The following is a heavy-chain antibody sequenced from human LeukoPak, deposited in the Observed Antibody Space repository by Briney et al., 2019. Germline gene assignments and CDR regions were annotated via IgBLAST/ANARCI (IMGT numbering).Heavy chain of an antibody. D-gene: IGHD3-22*01. J-gene: IGHJ4*02. CDR2: ISSDGSRV. CDR3: VRDWGYDSSGYWQKYFDT. V-gene: IGHV3-74*01. Sequence: GGSLRLSCAASGFTFSDYWMHWVRQAPGRGLVWVSRISSDGSRVTYADSVKGRFTISRDNAKNTVYLQMNSLRAEDTAVYYCVRDWGYDSSGYWQKYFDTWGQGTLVTVSS. CDR1: GFTFSDYW.